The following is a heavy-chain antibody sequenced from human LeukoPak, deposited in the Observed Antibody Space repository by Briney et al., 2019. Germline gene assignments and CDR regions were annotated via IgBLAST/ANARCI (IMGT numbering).Heavy chain of an antibody. V-gene: IGHV4-34*01. D-gene: IGHD6-19*01. CDR3: ARLPIQRKIAVAGTFPYYFDY. CDR2: INHSGST. CDR1: GGSFSGYY. Sequence: SETLSLTCAVHGGSFSGYYWSWIRQPPGTGLEWIGEINHSGSTKYNPSLKSRVTISVDTSKNQFSLKLSSVTAADTAVYYCARLPIQRKIAVAGTFPYYFDYWGQGTLVTVSS. J-gene: IGHJ4*02.